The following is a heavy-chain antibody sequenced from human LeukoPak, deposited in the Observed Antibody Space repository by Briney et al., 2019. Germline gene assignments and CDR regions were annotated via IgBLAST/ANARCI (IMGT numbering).Heavy chain of an antibody. CDR3: AKDMRADFWSGYNAFDI. CDR2: ISWDSGSI. J-gene: IGHJ3*02. D-gene: IGHD3-3*01. V-gene: IGHV3-9*01. CDR1: GFTFDDNA. Sequence: PGGFLRFSCAASGFTFDDNAMPWCRQGPGKGLRGVSGISWDSGSIGYADSVKGRFTISRDNAKNSLYLQMNSLRAEDTALYYCAKDMRADFWSGYNAFDIWGQGTMVTVSS.